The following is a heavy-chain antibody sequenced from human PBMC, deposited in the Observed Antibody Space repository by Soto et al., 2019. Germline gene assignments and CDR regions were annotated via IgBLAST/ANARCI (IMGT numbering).Heavy chain of an antibody. CDR2: IYYSGST. CDR1: GGSISSSSYY. J-gene: IGHJ4*02. Sequence: SETLSLTCTVSGGSISSSSYYWGWIRQPPGKGLEWIGSIYYSGSTYYNPSLKSRVTISVDTSKNQFSLKLSSVTAADTAVYYWARRGGGNRGYDIGYYFDYGGQGTLVTVSS. CDR3: ARRGGGNRGYDIGYYFDY. V-gene: IGHV4-39*01. D-gene: IGHD5-12*01.